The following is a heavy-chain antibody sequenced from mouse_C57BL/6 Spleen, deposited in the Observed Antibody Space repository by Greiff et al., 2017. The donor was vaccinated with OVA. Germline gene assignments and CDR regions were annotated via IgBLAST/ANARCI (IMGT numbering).Heavy chain of an antibody. J-gene: IGHJ4*01. CDR2: INPNNGGT. CDR1: GYTFTDYY. D-gene: IGHD1-1*01. Sequence: VQLQQSGPELVKPGASVKISCKASGYTFTDYYMNWVKQSHGKSLEWIGDINPNNGGTSYNQKFKGKATLTVDKSSSTAYMELRSLTSEDSAVYYCAREALYSPMDYWGQGTSVTVSS. CDR3: AREALYSPMDY. V-gene: IGHV1-26*01.